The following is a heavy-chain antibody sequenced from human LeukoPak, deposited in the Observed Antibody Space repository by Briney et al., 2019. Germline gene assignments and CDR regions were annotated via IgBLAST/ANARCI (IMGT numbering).Heavy chain of an antibody. CDR2: INHSGST. V-gene: IGHV4-34*01. CDR1: GGSFSGYY. CDR3: ASQGYCSSTSCYTNYYYYMDV. D-gene: IGHD2-2*02. Sequence: SETLSLTCAVYGGSFSGYYWSWIRQPPGKGLEWIGEINHSGSTNYNPSLKSRVTISVDTSKNQFSLKLSSVTAADTAVYYCASQGYCSSTSCYTNYYYYMDVWGKGTTVTVSS. J-gene: IGHJ6*03.